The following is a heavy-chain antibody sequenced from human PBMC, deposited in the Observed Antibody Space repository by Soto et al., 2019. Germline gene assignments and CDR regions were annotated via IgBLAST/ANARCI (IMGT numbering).Heavy chain of an antibody. CDR3: AMEYCSSTSCYRDY. J-gene: IGHJ4*02. CDR2: ISAHNGKT. D-gene: IGHD2-2*02. V-gene: IGHV1-18*01. Sequence: ASVKVSCKASGYSFSSYAISWVRQAPGQGLEWMGWISAHNGKTNYPQKLQGRVTMTTDKSTSTAYMELSSLRSEDTAVYYCAMEYCSSTSCYRDYWGQGTLVTVSS. CDR1: GYSFSSYA.